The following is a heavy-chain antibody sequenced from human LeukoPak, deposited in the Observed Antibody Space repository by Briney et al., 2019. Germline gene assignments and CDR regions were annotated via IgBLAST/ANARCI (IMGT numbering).Heavy chain of an antibody. Sequence: SETLSLTCTVSGGSISSSGHFCGWIRQPPGKGLEWIGSIQNSGTTHYNPSLKSRLTISVDTSKNQFSLNLNSVTAADTAVYYYARTGGYSGYDLLRAFDIWGQGTMVSVSS. V-gene: IGHV4-39*01. CDR2: IQNSGTT. CDR1: GGSISSSGHF. CDR3: ARTGGYSGYDLLRAFDI. J-gene: IGHJ3*02. D-gene: IGHD5-12*01.